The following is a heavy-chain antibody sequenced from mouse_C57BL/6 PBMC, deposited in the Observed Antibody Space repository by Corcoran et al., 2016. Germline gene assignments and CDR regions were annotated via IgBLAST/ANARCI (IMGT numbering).Heavy chain of an antibody. Sequence: EVQLQQSGAELVRPGASVKLSCTASGFNIKDYYMHWVKQRPEQGLEWIGRIDPEDGDTEYAPKFQGKATMTADTSSNTAYLQLSSLTSEDTAVYYCTFGTTVVDAWFAYGGQGTLVTVSA. D-gene: IGHD1-1*01. CDR1: GFNIKDYY. J-gene: IGHJ3*01. CDR2: IDPEDGDT. V-gene: IGHV14-1*01. CDR3: TFGTTVVDAWFAY.